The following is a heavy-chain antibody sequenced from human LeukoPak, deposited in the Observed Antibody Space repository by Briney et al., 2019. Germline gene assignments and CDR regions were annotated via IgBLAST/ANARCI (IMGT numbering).Heavy chain of an antibody. V-gene: IGHV3-30-3*01. D-gene: IGHD6-13*01. CDR2: ISYDGSNK. CDR3: ARPGAAGFDY. Sequence: GGSLRLSCAASGFTFSSYAMHWVRQAPGKGLEWMAVISYDGSNKYYADSVKGRFTISRDNSKNTLYLQMNSLRAEDTAVYYCARPGAAGFDYWGQGTLVTVSS. CDR1: GFTFSSYA. J-gene: IGHJ4*02.